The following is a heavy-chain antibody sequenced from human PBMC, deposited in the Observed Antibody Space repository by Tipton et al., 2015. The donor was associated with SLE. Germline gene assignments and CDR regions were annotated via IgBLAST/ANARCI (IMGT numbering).Heavy chain of an antibody. Sequence: AVSGFTFSSYWMSWVRQAPGKGLEWVASINQDGSEKYYVDSVKGRFTISRDNAKNSLYLQLNTLRVEDTAVYYCARALGASYSYWGQGTLVTVSS. CDR2: INQDGSEK. D-gene: IGHD1-26*01. V-gene: IGHV3-7*01. CDR1: GFTFSSYW. J-gene: IGHJ4*02. CDR3: ARALGASYSY.